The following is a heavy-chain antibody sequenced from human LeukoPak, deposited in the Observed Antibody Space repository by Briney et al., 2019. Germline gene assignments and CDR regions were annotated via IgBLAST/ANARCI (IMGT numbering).Heavy chain of an antibody. Sequence: PSETLSLTCTVSGGSISTYYWSWIRRPAGKELEWIGCIYATGSTNYNPSLKGRVTMSVDTSKNQFSLKLSSVTAADTAVYYCARDRGGYTYSHDYWGQGTLVTVSS. CDR1: GGSISTYY. D-gene: IGHD5-18*01. CDR2: IYATGST. V-gene: IGHV4-4*07. J-gene: IGHJ4*02. CDR3: ARDRGGYTYSHDY.